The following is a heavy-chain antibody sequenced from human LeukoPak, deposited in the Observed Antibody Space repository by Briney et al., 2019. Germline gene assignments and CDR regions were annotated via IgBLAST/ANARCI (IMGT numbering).Heavy chain of an antibody. V-gene: IGHV3-11*04. CDR3: ARGQLTVDDELFDY. J-gene: IGHJ4*02. D-gene: IGHD7-27*01. CDR1: GFTFSGYY. Sequence: GGSLRLSCAASGFTFSGYYMTWLRQAPGKGLEWVSYLTSSGNPIYYADSVKGRFTISRDNAKNSLYLQMNSLRAEDTAVYYCARGQLTVDDELFDYWGQGTLVTLSS. CDR2: LTSSGNPI.